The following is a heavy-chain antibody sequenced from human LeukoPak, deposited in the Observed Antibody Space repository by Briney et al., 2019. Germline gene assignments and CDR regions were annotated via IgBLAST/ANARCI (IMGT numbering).Heavy chain of an antibody. CDR3: AKDLVSSWYRESDY. CDR1: GFTFSSYA. J-gene: IGHJ4*02. D-gene: IGHD6-19*01. V-gene: IGHV3-23*01. Sequence: GGSLRLSCAASGFTFSSYAMSWVRQAPGKGLEWVSAISGSGGSTYYADSVKGRFTTSRDNSKNTLYLQMNSLRAEDTAVYYCAKDLVSSWYRESDYWGQGTLVTVTS. CDR2: ISGSGGST.